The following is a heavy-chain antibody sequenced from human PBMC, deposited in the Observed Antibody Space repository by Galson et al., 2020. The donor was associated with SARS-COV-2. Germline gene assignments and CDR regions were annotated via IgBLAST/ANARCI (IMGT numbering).Heavy chain of an antibody. D-gene: IGHD1-26*01. Sequence: SGPTLVKPTQTLTLTCTFSGFSLSTSGVGVGWIRQPPGKALEWLALIYWDDDKRYSPSLKSRLTTTKDTSKNQVVLTMTNMDPVDTARDYCAHRDVILGATEGFDYWGQGTLVTVSS. V-gene: IGHV2-5*02. CDR1: GFSLSTSGVG. CDR2: IYWDDDK. CDR3: AHRDVILGATEGFDY. J-gene: IGHJ4*02.